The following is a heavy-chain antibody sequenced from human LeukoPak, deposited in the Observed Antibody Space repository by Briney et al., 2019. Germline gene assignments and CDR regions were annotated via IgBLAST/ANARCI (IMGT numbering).Heavy chain of an antibody. J-gene: IGHJ4*02. CDR3: AKEKWQYQLLFYFHY. CDR2: TSYGGSNK. CDR1: GFTFSSYV. V-gene: IGHV3-30*18. D-gene: IGHD2-2*01. Sequence: GGSLRLSCAASGFTFSSYVIHWVRQAPGKGLEWVAVTSYGGSNKYYGDSVKGRFTISRDNSKNTLYLQMNSLRAEDTAVYYCAKEKWQYQLLFYFHYWGQGTLVTVSS.